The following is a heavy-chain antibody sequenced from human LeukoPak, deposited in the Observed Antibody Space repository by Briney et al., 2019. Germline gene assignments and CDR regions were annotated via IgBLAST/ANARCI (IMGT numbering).Heavy chain of an antibody. CDR2: IYSGGST. CDR1: GFTFSSYS. CDR3: ARDYYGSGSLEY. D-gene: IGHD3-10*01. J-gene: IGHJ4*02. Sequence: GGSLRLSCAASGFTFSSYSMNWVRQAPGKGLEWVSFIYSGGSTYYADSLKGRFTISRDNSKNTLYLQMNSLRAEDTAVYYCARDYYGSGSLEYWGQGTLVTVSS. V-gene: IGHV3-53*01.